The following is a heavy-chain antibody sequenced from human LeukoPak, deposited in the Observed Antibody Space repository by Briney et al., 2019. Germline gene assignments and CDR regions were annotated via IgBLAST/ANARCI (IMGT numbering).Heavy chain of an antibody. Sequence: GGSLRLSCAASGFTFRTYSMNWVRQAPGKGLEWVSYISSSSSTIQYADSVKGRFTISRDNAKNSLYLQMNSLRAEDTAVYYCARDLGVGATVWWFDPWGQGTLVTVSS. D-gene: IGHD1-26*01. CDR2: ISSSSSTI. CDR3: ARDLGVGATVWWFDP. CDR1: GFTFRTYS. V-gene: IGHV3-48*01. J-gene: IGHJ5*02.